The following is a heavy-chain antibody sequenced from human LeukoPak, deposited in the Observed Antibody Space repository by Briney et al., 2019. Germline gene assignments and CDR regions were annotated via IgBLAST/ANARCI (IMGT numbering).Heavy chain of an antibody. V-gene: IGHV1-2*02. CDR2: INPNSGGT. D-gene: IGHD5-18*01. CDR3: ATGYSYGPIGFDY. Sequence: GASVKVSCKASGYTFTGYYMHWVRQAPGQGLEWMGWINPNSGGTIYAQKFQGRVTMTEDTSTDTAYMELSSLRSEDTAVYYCATGYSYGPIGFDYWGQGTLVTVSS. J-gene: IGHJ4*02. CDR1: GYTFTGYY.